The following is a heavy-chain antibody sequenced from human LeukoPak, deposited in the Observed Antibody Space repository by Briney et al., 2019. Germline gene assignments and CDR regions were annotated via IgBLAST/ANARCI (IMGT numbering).Heavy chain of an antibody. J-gene: IGHJ4*02. CDR3: ARVVVGAYLGY. V-gene: IGHV1-46*01. D-gene: IGHD1-26*01. Sequence: XKAXGYTFTSYYMHWVRQAPGQGLEWMGIINPSGGSTIYAQKFQGRVTMTRDTSTSTVYMELSSLRSEDTAVYYCARVVVGAYLGYWGQGTLVTVSS. CDR2: INPSGGST. CDR1: GYTFTSYY.